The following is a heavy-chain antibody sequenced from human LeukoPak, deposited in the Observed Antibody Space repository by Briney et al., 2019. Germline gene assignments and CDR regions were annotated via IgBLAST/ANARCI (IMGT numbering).Heavy chain of an antibody. J-gene: IGHJ6*02. Sequence: GASVKVSCKASGYTFTSYDINWVRQAPGQGLEWMGGIIPIFGTANYAQKFQGRVTITTDESTSTAYMELSSLRSEDTAVYYCARMYCSRGSCYPLFYYYALDVWGQGTTVTVSS. CDR1: GYTFTSYD. CDR3: ARMYCSRGSCYPLFYYYALDV. D-gene: IGHD2-15*01. V-gene: IGHV1-69*05. CDR2: IIPIFGTA.